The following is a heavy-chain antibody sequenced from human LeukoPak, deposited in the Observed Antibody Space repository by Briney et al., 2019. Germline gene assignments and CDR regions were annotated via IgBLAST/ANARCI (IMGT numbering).Heavy chain of an antibody. CDR2: INHSGST. V-gene: IGHV4-34*01. CDR3: ARGWTAAAGTYYYYGMDV. D-gene: IGHD6-13*01. CDR1: GGSFSGYY. Sequence: SETLCLTCAVYGGSFSGYYWSWIRQPPGKGLEWIGEINHSGSTNYNPSLKSRVTISVDTSKNQFSLKLSSVTAADTAVYCCARGWTAAAGTYYYYGMDVWGQGTTVTASS. J-gene: IGHJ6*02.